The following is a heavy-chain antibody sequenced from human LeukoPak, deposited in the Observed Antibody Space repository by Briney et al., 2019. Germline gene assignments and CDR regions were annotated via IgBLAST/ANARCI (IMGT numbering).Heavy chain of an antibody. D-gene: IGHD6-13*01. V-gene: IGHV1-2*04. CDR3: ARGGSSSWYVRWFDP. CDR1: GYTFTSYG. CDR2: INPNSGGT. J-gene: IGHJ5*02. Sequence: GASVKVSCKASGYTFTSYGISWVRQAPGQGLEWMGWINPNSGGTNYAQKFQGWVTTTRDTSISTAYMELSRLRSDDTAVYYCARGGSSSWYVRWFDPWGQGTLVTVSS.